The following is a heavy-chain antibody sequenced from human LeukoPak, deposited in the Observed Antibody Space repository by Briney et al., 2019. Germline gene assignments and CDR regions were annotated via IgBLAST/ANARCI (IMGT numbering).Heavy chain of an antibody. V-gene: IGHV3-48*03. Sequence: GGSLRLSCAASGFTLSSYEMNWVRQAPGKGLEWVSYISSSGSTIYYADSVKGRFTISRDTAKNSLYLQVDSLRAEDTAVYYCAKRDSSGSFYCDHWGQGTLVTVSS. J-gene: IGHJ4*02. CDR3: AKRDSSGSFYCDH. D-gene: IGHD3-22*01. CDR1: GFTLSSYE. CDR2: ISSSGSTI.